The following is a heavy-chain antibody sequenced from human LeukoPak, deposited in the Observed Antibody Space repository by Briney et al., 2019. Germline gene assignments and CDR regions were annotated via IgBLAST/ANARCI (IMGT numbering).Heavy chain of an antibody. V-gene: IGHV4-39*07. CDR2: IYYSGST. Sequence: SETLSLTCTVSGGSISCSSYYWGWIRQPPGKGLEWIGSIYYSGSTYYNPSLKSRVTISVDTSKNQFSLKLSSVTAADTAVYYCARVGFDDILTGYYKPLDYWGQGTLVTVSS. CDR3: ARVGFDDILTGYYKPLDY. J-gene: IGHJ4*02. D-gene: IGHD3-9*01. CDR1: GGSISCSSYY.